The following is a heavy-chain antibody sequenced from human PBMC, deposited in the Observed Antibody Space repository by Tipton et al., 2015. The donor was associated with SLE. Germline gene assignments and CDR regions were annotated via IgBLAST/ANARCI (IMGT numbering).Heavy chain of an antibody. D-gene: IGHD3-10*01. CDR1: GGSISSYY. Sequence: TLSLTCTVSGGSISSYYWSWIRQPPGKGLEWIGYIYYSGSTNFNPSLKSRVTLSVDTSKNQFSLNLTSVTAADTAVYYCSRAVLVRGGAFDIWGQGTMVTVSS. CDR2: IYYSGST. J-gene: IGHJ3*02. CDR3: SRAVLVRGGAFDI. V-gene: IGHV4-59*01.